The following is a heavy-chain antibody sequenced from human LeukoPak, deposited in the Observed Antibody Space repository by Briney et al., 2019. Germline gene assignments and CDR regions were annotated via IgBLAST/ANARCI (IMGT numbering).Heavy chain of an antibody. J-gene: IGHJ4*02. Sequence: GGSLRLSCAASGFTFSTYAMSWVRQAPGKGLEWVSALTNSGGSGGVTYYADSVKGRFIISRDNSKSTLYLQLSSLRAEDTAVYYCAKAMSTDHYDSRGFYRVDFDSWGQGTLVTVSS. CDR1: GFTFSTYA. V-gene: IGHV3-23*01. CDR2: LTNSGGSGGVT. CDR3: AKAMSTDHYDSRGFYRVDFDS. D-gene: IGHD3-22*01.